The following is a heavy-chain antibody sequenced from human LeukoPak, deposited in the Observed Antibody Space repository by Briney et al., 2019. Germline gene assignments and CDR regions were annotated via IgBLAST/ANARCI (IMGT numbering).Heavy chain of an antibody. V-gene: IGHV5-51*01. CDR2: IYPDDSDT. J-gene: IGHJ3*02. CDR3: ARRPGQYCSTASCHAFDI. D-gene: IGHD2-2*01. CDR1: GYSFTNYW. Sequence: GESLKISCKGSGYSFTNYWIGWVRQLPGRGLEWMGVIYPDDSDTRYSPSFQGQVTISADKSISTAYLQWSSLKASDTAMYYCARRPGQYCSTASCHAFDIWGQGTMVIVSS.